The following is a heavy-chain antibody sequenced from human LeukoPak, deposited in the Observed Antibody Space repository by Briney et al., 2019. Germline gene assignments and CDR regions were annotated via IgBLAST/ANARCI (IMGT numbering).Heavy chain of an antibody. V-gene: IGHV3-9*01. CDR2: ISWNSGSI. CDR1: GFTFDDYA. CDR3: AKGGIVVVPAAMWDYFDY. Sequence: GGSLRLSCAASGFTFDDYAMHWVRQAPGKGLEWVSGISWNSGSIGYADSVKGRFTISRDNAKNFLYLQMNSLRAEDTALYYCAKGGIVVVPAAMWDYFDYWGQGTLVTVSS. J-gene: IGHJ4*02. D-gene: IGHD2-2*01.